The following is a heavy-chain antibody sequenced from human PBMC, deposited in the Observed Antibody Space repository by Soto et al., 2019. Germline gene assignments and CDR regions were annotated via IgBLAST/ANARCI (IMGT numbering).Heavy chain of an antibody. J-gene: IGHJ6*01. CDR1: GGSFSGYY. CDR3: ARSLVSSIAARTSYYYDGMDV. CDR2: INHSGST. Sequence: SETLSLTCAVYGGSFSGYYWSWIRQPPGKGLEWIGEINHSGSTNYNPSLKSRVTISVDTSKNQFSLKLSSVTAADTAVYYCARSLVSSIAARTSYYYDGMDVWGQGTTVT. D-gene: IGHD6-6*01. V-gene: IGHV4-34*01.